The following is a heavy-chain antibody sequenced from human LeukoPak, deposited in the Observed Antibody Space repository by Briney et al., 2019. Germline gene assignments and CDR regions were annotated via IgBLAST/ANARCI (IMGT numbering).Heavy chain of an antibody. V-gene: IGHV4-4*02. CDR3: ARGAPYDFWSGQTLFDY. D-gene: IGHD3-3*01. CDR1: GGSISSSNW. CDR2: IYHSGST. J-gene: IGHJ4*02. Sequence: SGTLSLTCAVSGGSISSSNWWSWVRQPPGKGLEWIGEIYHSGSTNYNPSLKSRVTISVDKSKNQFSLKLSSVTAADTAVYYCARGAPYDFWSGQTLFDYWGQGTLVTVSS.